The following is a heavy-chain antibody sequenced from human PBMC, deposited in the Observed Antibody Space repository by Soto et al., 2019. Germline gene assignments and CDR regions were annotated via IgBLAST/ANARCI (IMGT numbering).Heavy chain of an antibody. CDR3: AKNGQPPYYYYGTDV. Sequence: QGQLVQSGAEVKKPGASVKVSCKASGYTFTRYGISWVRQAPGQGLEWMGWISGYNGDTKYAQKFQGRVTMTVDTSTTTAYMELRSLTSDDRAVYYCAKNGQPPYYYYGTDVWGQGTTVTVSS. CDR1: GYTFTRYG. D-gene: IGHD2-8*01. J-gene: IGHJ6*02. CDR2: ISGYNGDT. V-gene: IGHV1-18*01.